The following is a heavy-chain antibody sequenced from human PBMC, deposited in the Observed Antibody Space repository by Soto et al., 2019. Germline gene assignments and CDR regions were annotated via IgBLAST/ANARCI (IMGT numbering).Heavy chain of an antibody. V-gene: IGHV3-30*04. CDR1: GFTFTTYA. CDR2: IASNGRNE. CDR3: ASTDLEEYDAFDL. Sequence: QVQLVESGGGVVQPGRALRLSCAASGFTFTTYAIHWVRQAPGKGLEWVAVIASNGRNEYYADSVKGRFTISRDNSKNLLFLQMNSLRAEDTAFYYCASTDLEEYDAFDLWGQGTMVTVSS. D-gene: IGHD2-8*02. J-gene: IGHJ3*01.